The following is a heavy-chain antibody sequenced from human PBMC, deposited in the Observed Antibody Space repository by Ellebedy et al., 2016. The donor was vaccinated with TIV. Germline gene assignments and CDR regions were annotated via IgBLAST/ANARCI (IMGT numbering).Heavy chain of an antibody. CDR3: ARDRLRGDY. CDR1: GFTFSSYT. D-gene: IGHD4-17*01. V-gene: IGHV3-48*02. J-gene: IGHJ4*02. CDR2: ISSGSSTI. Sequence: GESLKISXTASGFTFSSYTMNWVRQAPGKGLEWVSYISSGSSTIYYADSVKGRFTISRDNAKNSLYLQMNSLRDEDTAVYFCARDRLRGDYWGQGTLVTVSS.